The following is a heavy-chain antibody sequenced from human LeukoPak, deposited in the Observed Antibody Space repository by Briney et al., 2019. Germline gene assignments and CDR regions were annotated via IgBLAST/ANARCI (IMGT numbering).Heavy chain of an antibody. CDR2: ISYGGSNA. V-gene: IGHV3-30*05. CDR3: TRGQYYYHSGHYLGNFDY. Sequence: GGSLRLSCAASGFTFSSYSMNWVRQAPGKGLEWVALISYGGSNADYVDSVKGRCTISRDNSKNTLFLQMNSLRPEDTAVYYCTRGQYYYHSGHYLGNFDYWGPGTLVTVSS. CDR1: GFTFSSYS. D-gene: IGHD3-22*01. J-gene: IGHJ4*02.